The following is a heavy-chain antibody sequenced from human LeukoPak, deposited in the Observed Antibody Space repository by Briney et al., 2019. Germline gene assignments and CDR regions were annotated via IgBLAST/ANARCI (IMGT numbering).Heavy chain of an antibody. CDR1: GYTFTGYY. D-gene: IGHD3-10*01. Sequence: GASVKVSCKASGYTFTGYYMHWVRQAPGQGLEWMGWINPNSGGTNYAQKFQGRVTMTRDTSISTAYMELSRLRSDDTAVYYCARDTTRGRNKYYYGSGNDYWGQGTLVTVSS. CDR2: INPNSGGT. J-gene: IGHJ4*02. CDR3: ARDTTRGRNKYYYGSGNDY. V-gene: IGHV1-2*02.